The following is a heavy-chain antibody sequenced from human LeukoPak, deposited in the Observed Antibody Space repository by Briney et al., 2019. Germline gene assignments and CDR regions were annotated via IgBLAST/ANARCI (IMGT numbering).Heavy chain of an antibody. CDR1: GGTFSSYA. Sequence: SVKVSCKASGGTFSSYAISWVRQAPGQGLEWMGGTIPIFGTANYAQKFQGRVTITADESTSTAYMELSSLRSEDTAVYYCASSDPLGSSWYDWGQGTLVTVSS. V-gene: IGHV1-69*13. D-gene: IGHD6-13*01. CDR3: ASSDPLGSSWYD. J-gene: IGHJ4*02. CDR2: TIPIFGTA.